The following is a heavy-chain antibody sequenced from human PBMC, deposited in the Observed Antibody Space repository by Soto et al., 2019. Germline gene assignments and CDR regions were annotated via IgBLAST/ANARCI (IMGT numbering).Heavy chain of an antibody. Sequence: QVQLVESGGGVVQPGRSLRLSCAASGFTFSSYAMHWVRQAPGKGLEWVAVISYDGSNKYYADSMKGRFTISRDNSKNTLYLQMNSLRAEDTAVYYCARVDRSGSYWGMGYWGQGTLVTVSS. J-gene: IGHJ4*02. CDR3: ARVDRSGSYWGMGY. D-gene: IGHD1-26*01. CDR2: ISYDGSNK. V-gene: IGHV3-30-3*01. CDR1: GFTFSSYA.